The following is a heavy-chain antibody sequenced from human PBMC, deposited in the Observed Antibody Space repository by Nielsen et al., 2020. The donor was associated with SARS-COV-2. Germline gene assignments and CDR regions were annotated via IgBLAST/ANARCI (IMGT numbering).Heavy chain of an antibody. V-gene: IGHV5-51*01. CDR3: ARQQAMDSFDY. J-gene: IGHJ4*02. D-gene: IGHD5-18*01. CDR2: IYPGDSET. CDR1: GYTFSSHL. Sequence: KVSCKASGYTFSSHLIGWVRQMPGKGLEWMGNIYPGDSETRYNPSFQGQVTIAADKSISTAYLQWSSLKASDTAMYYCARQQAMDSFDYWGQGTLVTVSS.